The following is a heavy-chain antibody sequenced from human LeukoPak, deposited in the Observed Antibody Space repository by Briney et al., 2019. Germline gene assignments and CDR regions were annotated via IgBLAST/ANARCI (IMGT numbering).Heavy chain of an antibody. CDR3: ARTGDFWSGYPLDY. Sequence: SETLSLTCTVSGGSISSYYWSWIRQPPGKGLEYIGYIYYSGYTNYNPSLKSRVTISVDTSKNQFSLKLSSVTAADTAVYYCARTGDFWSGYPLDYWGQGTLVTVSS. J-gene: IGHJ4*02. D-gene: IGHD3-3*01. CDR2: IYYSGYT. CDR1: GGSISSYY. V-gene: IGHV4-59*08.